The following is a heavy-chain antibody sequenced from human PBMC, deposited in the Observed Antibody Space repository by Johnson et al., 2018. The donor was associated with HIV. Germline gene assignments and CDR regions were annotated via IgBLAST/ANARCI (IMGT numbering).Heavy chain of an antibody. Sequence: VQLVESGGGLVQPGRSLRLSCAASGFTFDDYAMHWVRQAPGKGLEWVSGISWNSGSIGYADSVKGRFTISRDNAKNTLYLQMNSLRAEDTAVYYCAKARGWLQIRRDAFDIWGQGTMVTVSS. CDR2: ISWNSGSI. V-gene: IGHV3-9*01. CDR3: AKARGWLQIRRDAFDI. CDR1: GFTFDDYA. D-gene: IGHD5-24*01. J-gene: IGHJ3*02.